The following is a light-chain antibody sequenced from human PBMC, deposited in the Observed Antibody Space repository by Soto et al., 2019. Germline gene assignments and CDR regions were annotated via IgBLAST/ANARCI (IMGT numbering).Light chain of an antibody. Sequence: QSALAQPASVSGSPGHSITISCTGTNDDIGEYDYVSWYQHHPGKAPKLMIYDVTNRPSGVSSRFSASKSGNTASLTISGLQAEDEADYYCSSYARSDTLLCGGGTKVTVL. J-gene: IGLJ3*02. CDR1: NDDIGEYDY. CDR3: SSYARSDTLL. V-gene: IGLV2-14*03. CDR2: DVT.